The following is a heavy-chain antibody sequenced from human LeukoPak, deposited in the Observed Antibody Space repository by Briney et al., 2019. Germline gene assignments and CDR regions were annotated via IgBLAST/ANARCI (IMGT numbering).Heavy chain of an antibody. CDR1: GFTFSSYE. V-gene: IGHV3-48*03. CDR3: ARLGRSIAVAGTDY. CDR2: ISSSGSTI. J-gene: IGHJ4*02. Sequence: GGSLRLSCAASGFTFSSYEMNWVRQAPGKGLEWVSYISSSGSTIYYADSVKGRFTISRDNAKNSLYLQMNSLRAEDTAVYYCARLGRSIAVAGTDYWGQGTLVTVSP. D-gene: IGHD6-19*01.